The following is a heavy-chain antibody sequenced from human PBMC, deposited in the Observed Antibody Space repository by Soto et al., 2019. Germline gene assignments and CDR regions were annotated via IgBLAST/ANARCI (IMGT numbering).Heavy chain of an antibody. CDR3: ARGGGWLPEY. D-gene: IGHD5-12*01. Sequence: QVQLQESGPGLVKPSETLSLTCIVSGDSINNYFWWSWIRQPPGKGLEWVGNIHYSGSTTYNPSLRSRLSISVGTPKNQISLRLSSVIAADTAVYFCARGGGWLPEYWGQGTLVTVSS. CDR1: GDSINNYF. V-gene: IGHV4-59*01. J-gene: IGHJ4*02. CDR2: IHYSGST.